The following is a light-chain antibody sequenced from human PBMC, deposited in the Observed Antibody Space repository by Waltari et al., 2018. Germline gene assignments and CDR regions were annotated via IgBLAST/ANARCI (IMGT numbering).Light chain of an antibody. Sequence: DIVMTQSPDSLAVSLGERATINCKSSQSVLYSPNNKNYLGWYQLQPGKPPPLLIYWDSTRESGVPDRISGSGSGTEFTLTISSQQAEDVAVYYCQQYAASPWTFGQGTKVEVK. CDR3: QQYAASPWT. J-gene: IGKJ1*01. CDR2: WDS. CDR1: QSVLYSPNNKNY. V-gene: IGKV4-1*01.